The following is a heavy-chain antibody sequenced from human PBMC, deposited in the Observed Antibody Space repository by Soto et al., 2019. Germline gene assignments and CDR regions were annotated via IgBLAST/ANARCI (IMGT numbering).Heavy chain of an antibody. D-gene: IGHD2-2*01. J-gene: IGHJ3*02. CDR1: GYTFITYG. Sequence: QVQSVQFGAEVKKLGASVKVSCKASGYTFITYGISWVRQAPGQGLEWLGWISAYKGNTNYAQKFQGRVTMTTDTSTSTAYMELRSLRSDDTAVYYCARVLPRRDAFDMWGKGTMVTVSS. V-gene: IGHV1-18*01. CDR3: ARVLPRRDAFDM. CDR2: ISAYKGNT.